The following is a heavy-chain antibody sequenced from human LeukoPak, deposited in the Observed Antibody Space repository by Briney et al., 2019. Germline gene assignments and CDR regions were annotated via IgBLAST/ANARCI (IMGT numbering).Heavy chain of an antibody. D-gene: IGHD6-19*01. Sequence: PGGSLRLSCAASGFTFDDYAMHWVRQAPGKGLEWVSGISWNSGSIGYADSVKGRFTISRDNAKNSLYQQMNSLRAEDTALYYCAKDVSGHFDYWGQGTLVTVSS. CDR1: GFTFDDYA. CDR2: ISWNSGSI. CDR3: AKDVSGHFDY. V-gene: IGHV3-9*01. J-gene: IGHJ4*02.